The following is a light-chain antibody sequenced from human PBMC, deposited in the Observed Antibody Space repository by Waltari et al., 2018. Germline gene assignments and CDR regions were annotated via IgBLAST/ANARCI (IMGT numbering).Light chain of an antibody. V-gene: IGKV1-5*03. Sequence: DIQMTQSPSTLSASVGDRVTITCRASQSISSWLAWYQQKPGKAPKPLIYKASSLESGVPSRFSGSGSGTEFTLTISSLQAEDVAVYFCQQFYSTPPTFGQGTKLEIK. CDR2: KAS. CDR1: QSISSW. J-gene: IGKJ1*01. CDR3: QQFYSTPPT.